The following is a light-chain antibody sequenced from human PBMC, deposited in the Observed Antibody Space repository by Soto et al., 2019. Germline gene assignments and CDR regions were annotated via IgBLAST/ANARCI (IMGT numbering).Light chain of an antibody. J-gene: IGLJ2*01. CDR2: DTS. CDR3: LLSYSGAGRV. CDR1: TGAVTSGHY. V-gene: IGLV7-46*01. Sequence: QAVVTQEPSLTVSPGGTVTLTCGSSTGAVTSGHYPYWFQQKPGQAPRTLIYDTSNKHSWTPARFSGSLLGGKAALTLSGAQPEDEAEYYCLLSYSGAGRVFDGGTKLTVL.